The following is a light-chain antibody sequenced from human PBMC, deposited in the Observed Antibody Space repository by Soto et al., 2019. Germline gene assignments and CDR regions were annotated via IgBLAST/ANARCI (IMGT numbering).Light chain of an antibody. CDR1: QSVRSAY. CDR3: QQDYHLPWT. V-gene: IGKV3-20*01. J-gene: IGKJ1*01. Sequence: GLTQSQGTLALSPGARATLSCRTSQSVRSAYVAWDQQKPGQAPRLLIYGASSRATGIPDRFSGSGSGTAFTLTISSLQPEDFAVYYCQQDYHLPWTFAQGTKVAIK. CDR2: GAS.